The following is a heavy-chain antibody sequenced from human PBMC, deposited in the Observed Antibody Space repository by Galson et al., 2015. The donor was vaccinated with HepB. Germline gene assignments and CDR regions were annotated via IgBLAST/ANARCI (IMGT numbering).Heavy chain of an antibody. CDR3: ARDPTTMIVVGGGAFDI. Sequence: SVKVSCKASGGTFSSYAISWVRQAPGQGLEWMGGIIPIFGTANYAQKFQGRVTITADESTSTAYMELSSLRSEDTAVYYCARDPTTMIVVGGGAFDIWGQGTMVTVSS. D-gene: IGHD3-22*01. CDR1: GGTFSSYA. CDR2: IIPIFGTA. J-gene: IGHJ3*02. V-gene: IGHV1-69*13.